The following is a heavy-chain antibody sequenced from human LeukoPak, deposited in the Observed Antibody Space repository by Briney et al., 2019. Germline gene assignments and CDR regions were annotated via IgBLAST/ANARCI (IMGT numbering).Heavy chain of an antibody. CDR3: ARAYYGSGTPIVYYYYGMDV. V-gene: IGHV4-30-4*01. CDR2: IYYSGST. D-gene: IGHD3-10*01. CDR1: GGSINSGDYY. J-gene: IGHJ6*02. Sequence: SETLSLTCTVSGGSINSGDYYWSWIRQPPGKGLEWIVYIYYSGSTYYNPSLKSRITISLDTSKNQFSLKLSSVTAADTAVYYCARAYYGSGTPIVYYYYGMDVWGQGTTVTVSS.